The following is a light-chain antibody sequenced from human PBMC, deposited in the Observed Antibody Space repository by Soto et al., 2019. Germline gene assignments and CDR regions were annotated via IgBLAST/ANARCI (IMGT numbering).Light chain of an antibody. CDR1: SSNIGSNT. Sequence: QSVLTQPPSASGTPGQRGTISCSGSSSNIGSNTVNWYQQLPGTAPKLLIYSNNQRPSGVPDRFSGSKSGTSASLAISGLQSEDEDDYYCAAWDDSLNGHVVFGGGTQLTVL. J-gene: IGLJ2*01. CDR2: SNN. CDR3: AAWDDSLNGHVV. V-gene: IGLV1-44*01.